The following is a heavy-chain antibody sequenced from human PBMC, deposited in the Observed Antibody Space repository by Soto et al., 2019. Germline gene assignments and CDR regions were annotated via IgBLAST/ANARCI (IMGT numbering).Heavy chain of an antibody. CDR2: IYYSGST. CDR3: ASLYYDILTGYYGFDP. CDR1: GGSISSSSYY. Sequence: SETLSLTCTVSGGSISSSSYYWGWIRQPPGKGLEWIGSIYYSGSTYYNPSLKSRVTISVDTSKNQFSLKLSSVTAADTAVYYCASLYYDILTGYYGFDPWGQGTLVT. J-gene: IGHJ5*02. V-gene: IGHV4-39*01. D-gene: IGHD3-9*01.